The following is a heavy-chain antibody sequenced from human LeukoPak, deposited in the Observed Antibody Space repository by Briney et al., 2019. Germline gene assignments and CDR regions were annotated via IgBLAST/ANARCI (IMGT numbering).Heavy chain of an antibody. J-gene: IGHJ4*02. V-gene: IGHV1-3*01. CDR1: GYTFTRYA. CDR3: ARSYYDILTGSPLLNSFDC. D-gene: IGHD3-9*01. CDR2: VIPDNGKT. Sequence: GASVKVSCKASGYTFTRYALHWLRQAPRQRLEWMGWVIPDNGKTKYSPKFQGRVTITRDTSANTAYMELNSLRSGDTALYYCARSYYDILTGSPLLNSFDCWGQGTLVTVSS.